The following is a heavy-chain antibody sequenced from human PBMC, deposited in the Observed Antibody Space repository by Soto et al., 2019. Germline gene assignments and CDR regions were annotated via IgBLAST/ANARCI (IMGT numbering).Heavy chain of an antibody. CDR1: GFTFDDYA. D-gene: IGHD6-13*01. CDR2: ISWNSGSI. CDR3: AKDSTGYSSSWSDY. V-gene: IGHV3-9*01. Sequence: EVQLVESGGGLVQPGRSLRLSCAASGFTFDDYAMHWVRQAPGKGLEWVSGISWNSGSIGYADSVKGRFTISRDNAKNSLYLQMNSLRAEDTALYYCAKDSTGYSSSWSDYWGQGTLVTVSS. J-gene: IGHJ4*02.